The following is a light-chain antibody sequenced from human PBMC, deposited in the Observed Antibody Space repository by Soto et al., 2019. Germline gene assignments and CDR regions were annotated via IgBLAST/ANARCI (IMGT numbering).Light chain of an antibody. CDR2: DAS. CDR3: QQRRNWPLLT. Sequence: EIVLTQSPATLSLSPGERATLSCRASQSVSSYLAWYQQKPGQAPRLLIYDASNRATGIPARFSGSGSGTDFTLPISRLEPEDFAVYYCQQRRNWPLLTFGGGTKVEIK. J-gene: IGKJ4*01. CDR1: QSVSSY. V-gene: IGKV3-11*01.